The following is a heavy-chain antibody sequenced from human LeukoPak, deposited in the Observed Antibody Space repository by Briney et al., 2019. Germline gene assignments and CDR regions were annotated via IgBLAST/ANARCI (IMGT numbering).Heavy chain of an antibody. CDR2: IYYSGST. V-gene: IGHV4-61*01. CDR1: GGSVSSGSYY. CDR3: ARDLRIQDAFDI. J-gene: IGHJ3*02. D-gene: IGHD3-16*01. Sequence: SETLSLTCTVSGGSVSSGSYYWSWIRQPPGEGLEWIGYIYYSGSTNYNPSLKSRVTISVDTSKNQFSLKLSSGTAADTAVYYCARDLRIQDAFDIWGQGTMVTVSS.